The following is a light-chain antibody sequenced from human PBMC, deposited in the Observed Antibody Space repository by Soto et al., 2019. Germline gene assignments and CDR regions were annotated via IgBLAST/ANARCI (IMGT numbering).Light chain of an antibody. CDR1: QSISSTY. Sequence: EIVLTQSPDILSLCPGERATLSCSASQSISSTYLAWYQQKPGQAPRLLIYGASSRATGIPDRFSGSGSGTEFTLTISRLEPEDFAVFYCQQYGSSPRTFGQGTKVDIK. J-gene: IGKJ1*01. V-gene: IGKV3-20*01. CDR3: QQYGSSPRT. CDR2: GAS.